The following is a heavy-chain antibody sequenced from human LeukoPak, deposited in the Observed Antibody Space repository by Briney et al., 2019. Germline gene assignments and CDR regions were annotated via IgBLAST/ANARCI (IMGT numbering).Heavy chain of an antibody. CDR2: ISSSSSYI. CDR3: ARGVTAIRGAFDI. CDR1: GFTFSSYS. Sequence: GGSLRLSCAASGFTFSSYSMNWVRQAPGKGLEWVSSISSSSSYIYYADSVKGRFTISRDNAKNSLYLQMNSLRAEDTAVYYCARGVTAIRGAFDIWGQGTMVTVSS. D-gene: IGHD2-21*02. V-gene: IGHV3-21*01. J-gene: IGHJ3*02.